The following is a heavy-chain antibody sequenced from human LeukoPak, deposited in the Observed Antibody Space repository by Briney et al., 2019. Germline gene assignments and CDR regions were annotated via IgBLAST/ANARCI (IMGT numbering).Heavy chain of an antibody. CDR1: GGSISSYY. CDR3: ARDIVGATYWYFDL. CDR2: IYYSGST. V-gene: IGHV4-59*01. D-gene: IGHD1-26*01. Sequence: SDTLSLTCTVSGGSISSYYWSWIRQPPGKGLEWIGYIYYSGSTNYNPSLKSRVTISVDTSKNQFSLKLSSVTAADTAVYYCARDIVGATYWYFDLWGRGTLVTVSS. J-gene: IGHJ2*01.